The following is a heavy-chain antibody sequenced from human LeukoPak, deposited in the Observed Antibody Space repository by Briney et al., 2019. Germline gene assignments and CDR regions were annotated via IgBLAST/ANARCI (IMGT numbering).Heavy chain of an antibody. CDR3: ARRSGIAVAGAFDY. J-gene: IGHJ4*02. V-gene: IGHV3-30*04. CDR1: GFTFSHYA. D-gene: IGHD6-19*01. CDR2: ISYGGSHK. Sequence: GRSLRLSCAASGFTFSHYAMHWVRQAPGKGLEWVAVISYGGSHKFYADSVKGRFTISRDNSKNTLYLQMNSLRAEDTAVYYCARRSGIAVAGAFDYWGQGTLVTVSS.